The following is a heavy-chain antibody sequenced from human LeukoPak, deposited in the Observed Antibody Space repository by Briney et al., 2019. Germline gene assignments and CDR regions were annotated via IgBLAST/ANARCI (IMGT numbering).Heavy chain of an antibody. J-gene: IGHJ4*02. CDR3: ARSHPVLRYFDWLLPFDY. D-gene: IGHD3-9*01. Sequence: SETLSLTCTVSGGSISSSSYYWGWIRQPPGKGLECIGSFYYSGSTYYNPSLKSRVTISVDTSKNQFSLKLSSVTAADTAVYYCARSHPVLRYFDWLLPFDYWGQGTLVTVSS. CDR1: GGSISSSSYY. CDR2: FYYSGST. V-gene: IGHV4-39*07.